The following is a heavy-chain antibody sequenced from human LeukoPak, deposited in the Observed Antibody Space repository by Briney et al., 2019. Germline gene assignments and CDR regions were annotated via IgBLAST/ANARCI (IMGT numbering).Heavy chain of an antibody. J-gene: IGHJ3*02. V-gene: IGHV3-23*01. D-gene: IGHD6-13*01. CDR2: ISGSGGST. CDR3: AVNRQTRGFRTAAGSADAFDI. CDR1: GFTFSSYA. Sequence: GGSLRLSCAASGFTFSSYAMSWVRQAPGKGLEWVSAISGSGGSTYYADSVKGRFTISRDNAKNSLYLQMNSLRAEDTALYYCAVNRQTRGFRTAAGSADAFDIWGQGTMVIVSS.